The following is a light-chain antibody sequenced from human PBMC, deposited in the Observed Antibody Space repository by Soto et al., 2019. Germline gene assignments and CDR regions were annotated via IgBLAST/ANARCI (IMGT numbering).Light chain of an antibody. CDR3: CSYARGNSAV. V-gene: IGLV2-23*01. CDR1: TNDVGSSNR. Sequence: QPASVSGSPGQSITISCTGTTNDVGSSNRVSWFQQYPGRAPKLIIYEGSQRPSGVSVRFSGSKSANTASLTISGLQAEDESDYYCCSYARGNSAVFGGGTKLTVL. CDR2: EGS. J-gene: IGLJ2*01.